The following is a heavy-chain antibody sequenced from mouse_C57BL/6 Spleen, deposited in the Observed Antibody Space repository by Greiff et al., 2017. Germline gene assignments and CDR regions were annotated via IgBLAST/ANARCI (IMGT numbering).Heavy chain of an antibody. CDR1: GYTFTSYG. CDR3: ARSGGEDAMDY. CDR2: IYPRSGNT. V-gene: IGHV1-81*01. Sequence: VKLQESGAELARPGASVKLSCKASGYTFTSYGISWVKQRTGQGLEWIGEIYPRSGNTYYNEKFKGKATLTADKSSSTAYMELRSLTSEDSAVYFCARSGGEDAMDYWGQGTSVTVSS. D-gene: IGHD2-13*01. J-gene: IGHJ4*01.